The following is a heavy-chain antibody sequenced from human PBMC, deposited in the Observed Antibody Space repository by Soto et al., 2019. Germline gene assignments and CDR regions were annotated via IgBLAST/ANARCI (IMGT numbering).Heavy chain of an antibody. V-gene: IGHV3-15*01. Sequence: EVQLVESGGGLVKPGGSLRLSCAASGFTFSNAWMSWVRQAPGKGLEWVGRIKSKTDGGTTDYAAPVKGRFTISRDDSKNTLYLQMTSLKTEHTAVYYCTTEGHPERGELSDWGQGTLVTVSS. CDR2: IKSKTDGGTT. J-gene: IGHJ4*02. D-gene: IGHD3-10*01. CDR1: GFTFSNAW. CDR3: TTEGHPERGELSD.